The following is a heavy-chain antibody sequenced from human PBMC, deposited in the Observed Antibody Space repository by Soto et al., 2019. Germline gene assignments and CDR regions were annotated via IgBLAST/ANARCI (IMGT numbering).Heavy chain of an antibody. V-gene: IGHV4-59*01. Sequence: QVQLQESGPGLVKPSETLSLTCTVSGGSISSYYWSWIRQPPGKGLEWIGYIYYSGSTNYNPSLKSRVTISVDTSKNQFSLKLSSVTAADTAVYYCARDNYGMDVWGQGTTVTVSS. J-gene: IGHJ6*02. CDR1: GGSISSYY. CDR3: ARDNYGMDV. CDR2: IYYSGST.